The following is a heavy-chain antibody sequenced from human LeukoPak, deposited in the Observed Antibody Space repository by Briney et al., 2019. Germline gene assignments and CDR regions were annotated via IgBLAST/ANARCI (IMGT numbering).Heavy chain of an antibody. V-gene: IGHV4-59*01. CDR1: GGSISSYY. J-gene: IGHJ4*02. D-gene: IGHD6-13*01. CDR3: ARGDSSSWYWESSYFDY. CDR2: IHYSGST. Sequence: SETLSLTCTVSGGSISSYYWSWIRQPPGKGLEWIGYIHYSGSTNYNPSLKSRVTISVDTSKNQFSLKLSSVTAADTAVYYCARGDSSSWYWESSYFDYWGQGTLVTVSS.